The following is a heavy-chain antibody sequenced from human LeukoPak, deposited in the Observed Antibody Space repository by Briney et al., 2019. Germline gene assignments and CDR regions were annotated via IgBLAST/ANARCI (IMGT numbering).Heavy chain of an antibody. CDR3: ARDVVIVGATGYFDY. D-gene: IGHD1-26*01. V-gene: IGHV1-46*01. Sequence: GASVKVSCKASGYTFTSYYMHWVRQAPGQGLEGMGIINPSGGSTSYAQKFQGRVTMTRDMSTSTVYMELSSLRSEDTAVYYCARDVVIVGATGYFDYWGQGTLVTVSS. J-gene: IGHJ4*02. CDR2: INPSGGST. CDR1: GYTFTSYY.